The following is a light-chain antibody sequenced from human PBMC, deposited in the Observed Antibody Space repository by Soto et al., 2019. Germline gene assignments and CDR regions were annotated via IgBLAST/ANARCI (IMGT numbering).Light chain of an antibody. CDR1: SSDLGGLNY. CDR3: CSYAGSSTLV. V-gene: IGLV2-23*01. CDR2: EGS. J-gene: IGLJ2*01. Sequence: QSALTQPASVSGSPGQSITIPCSGRSSDLGGLNYVSWYQQHPGKAPKLMIYEGSKRPSGVSNRFSGSKSGNTASLTISGLQAEDEADYYCCSYAGSSTLVFGGGTKLTVL.